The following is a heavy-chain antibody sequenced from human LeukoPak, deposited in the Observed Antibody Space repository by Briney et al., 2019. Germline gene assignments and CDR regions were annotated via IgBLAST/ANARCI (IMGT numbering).Heavy chain of an antibody. V-gene: IGHV4-61*02. CDR2: IYTSGST. J-gene: IGHJ4*02. CDR1: GGSISSGSYY. CDR3: ARDHGEEGDYSFDY. D-gene: IGHD3-10*01. Sequence: SETLSLTCTVSGGSISSGSYYWSWIRQPAGKGLEWIGRIYTSGSTNYNPSLKGRVTISVDKSENHFSLKLTSVTAADTAVYYCARDHGEEGDYSFDYWGQGTLVTVSS.